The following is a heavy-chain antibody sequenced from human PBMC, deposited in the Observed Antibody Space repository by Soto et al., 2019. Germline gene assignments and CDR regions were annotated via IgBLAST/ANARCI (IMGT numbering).Heavy chain of an antibody. Sequence: SVKVSCKASGGTFSSYAISWVRQAPGQGLEWMGGIIPIFGTANYAQKSQGRVTITADKSTSTAYMELSSLGSEDTAVYYCARGVGFAGYCSGGSCESPCYYYYGMDVWGQGTTVTVSS. V-gene: IGHV1-69*06. CDR3: ARGVGFAGYCSGGSCESPCYYYYGMDV. J-gene: IGHJ6*02. CDR2: IIPIFGTA. D-gene: IGHD2-15*01. CDR1: GGTFSSYA.